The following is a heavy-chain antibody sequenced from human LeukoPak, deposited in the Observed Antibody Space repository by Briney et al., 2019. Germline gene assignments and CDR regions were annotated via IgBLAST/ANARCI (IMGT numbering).Heavy chain of an antibody. CDR2: IYYSGST. CDR3: ASDILTGPGDYYYYYMDV. V-gene: IGHV4-39*07. J-gene: IGHJ6*03. D-gene: IGHD3-9*01. CDR1: GGSISSSSYY. Sequence: PSETLSLTCTVSGGSISSSSYYWGWIRQPPGKGLEWIGSIYYSGSTYYNPSLKSRVTISVDTSKNQFSVKLSSVTAADTAVYYCASDILTGPGDYYYYYMDVWGKGTTVTVSS.